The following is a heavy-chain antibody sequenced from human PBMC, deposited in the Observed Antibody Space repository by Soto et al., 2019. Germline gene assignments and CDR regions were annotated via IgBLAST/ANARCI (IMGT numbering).Heavy chain of an antibody. D-gene: IGHD5-12*01. CDR2: IYHSGST. J-gene: IGHJ4*02. CDR1: CGSISNGGYC. V-gene: IGHV4-30-2*01. CDR3: AAGGGLPRYY. Sequence: PSQTLSLTCAVSCGSISNGGYCRSWIRQPPGKGLEWIGYIYHSGSTYYNPSLKSRATISVDRSKNQFSLKLSSVTAADTAVYYCAAGGGLPRYYWGQGTLVTVSS.